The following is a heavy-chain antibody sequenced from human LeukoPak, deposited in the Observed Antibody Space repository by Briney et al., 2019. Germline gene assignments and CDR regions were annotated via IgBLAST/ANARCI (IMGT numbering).Heavy chain of an antibody. CDR1: GGSISSDGYS. J-gene: IGHJ3*02. D-gene: IGHD3-10*01. CDR3: ARVALITMVRGVIQGNDAFDI. CDR2: IYHSGST. Sequence: TLSLTCAVSGGSISSDGYSWSWIRRPPGKGLEWIGYIYHSGSTYYNPSLKSRVTISVDRSKNQFSLKLNSVTAADTAVYYCARVALITMVRGVIQGNDAFDIWGQGTMVTVSS. V-gene: IGHV4-30-2*01.